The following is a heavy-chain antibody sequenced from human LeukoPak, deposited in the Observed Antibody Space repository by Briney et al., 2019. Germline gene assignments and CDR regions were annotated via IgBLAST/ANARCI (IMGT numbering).Heavy chain of an antibody. CDR2: IYNDGTT. D-gene: IGHD4-17*01. J-gene: IGHJ4*02. Sequence: GGAVRVSCAASGFIVITKYMSWLGQAPGREVEGVSLIYNDGTTYYTDSVTGRFTISIDNSKNTLYLQMNSLRAEDTAVYYCARDCVTTAVSLWDYWGQGTLVTVSS. CDR1: GFIVITKY. V-gene: IGHV3-53*01. CDR3: ARDCVTTAVSLWDY.